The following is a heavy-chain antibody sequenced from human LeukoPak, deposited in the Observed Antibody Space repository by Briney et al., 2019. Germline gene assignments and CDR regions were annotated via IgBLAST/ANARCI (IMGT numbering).Heavy chain of an antibody. Sequence: GASVKVSCKASENTFISYDINWVRQATGQGLEWMGWMNPNSGDTGYAQKFQGRVTMTWNTSISTAYMKLSSLRSEDTAVYYCARGPFFEIAAAGFDSWGQGTPVTASS. CDR2: MNPNSGDT. J-gene: IGHJ4*02. V-gene: IGHV1-8*01. D-gene: IGHD6-13*01. CDR1: ENTFISYD. CDR3: ARGPFFEIAAAGFDS.